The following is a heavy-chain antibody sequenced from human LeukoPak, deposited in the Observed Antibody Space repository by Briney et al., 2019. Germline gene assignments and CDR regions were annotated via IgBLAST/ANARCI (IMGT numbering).Heavy chain of an antibody. CDR1: GFTFSRYV. D-gene: IGHD2-8*02. J-gene: IGHJ4*02. CDR2: IRNDGGIT. Sequence: PGGSLSLSCTASGFTFSRYVMYWVRQAPGKGPEYVSLIRNDGGITYYADSVKGRFTVSRDNSKNTLFLQMDSLRVEDTAIYYCTRDWSMDFWGQGTLVTVSS. V-gene: IGHV3-30-3*01. CDR3: TRDWSMDF.